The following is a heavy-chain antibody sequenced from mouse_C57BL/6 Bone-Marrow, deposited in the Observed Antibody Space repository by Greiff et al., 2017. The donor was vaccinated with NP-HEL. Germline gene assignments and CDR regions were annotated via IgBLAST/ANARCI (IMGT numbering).Heavy chain of an antibody. Sequence: QVQLKQPGAELVRPGSSVKLSCKASGYTFTSYWMHWVKQRPIQGLEWIGNIDPSDSETHYNQKFKDKATLTVDKSSSTAYMQRSSLTSEDSAVYYCAREIYYGSSQYYFDYWGQGTTLTVSS. V-gene: IGHV1-52*01. J-gene: IGHJ2*01. CDR3: AREIYYGSSQYYFDY. CDR1: GYTFTSYW. CDR2: IDPSDSET. D-gene: IGHD1-1*01.